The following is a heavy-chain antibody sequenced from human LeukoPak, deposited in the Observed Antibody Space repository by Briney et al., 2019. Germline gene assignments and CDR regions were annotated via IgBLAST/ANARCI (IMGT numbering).Heavy chain of an antibody. D-gene: IGHD3-9*01. CDR2: IYHSGST. J-gene: IGHJ3*02. V-gene: IGHV4-4*02. CDR1: GGSISSSNW. CDR3: ARVGYDILTGYRGGGFDI. Sequence: SGTLSLTCAVSGGSISSSNWWSWVRQPPGKGLEWIGEIYHSGSTNYNPSLKSRVTISVDKSKNQFSLKLSSVTAADTAVYYWARVGYDILTGYRGGGFDIWGQGAMVTVSS.